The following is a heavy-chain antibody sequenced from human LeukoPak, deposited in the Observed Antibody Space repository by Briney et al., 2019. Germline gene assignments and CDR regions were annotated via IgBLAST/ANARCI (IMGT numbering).Heavy chain of an antibody. D-gene: IGHD3-22*01. V-gene: IGHV1-18*01. Sequence: ASVKVSCKASGYTFTSYGISWVRQAPGQGLEWMGWISAYNGNTNYAQKLQGRVTMTTDTSTSIAYMELRSLRSDDTAVYYCAREEYYYDSSGYLFDIWGQGTMVTVSS. CDR2: ISAYNGNT. CDR3: AREEYYYDSSGYLFDI. J-gene: IGHJ3*02. CDR1: GYTFTSYG.